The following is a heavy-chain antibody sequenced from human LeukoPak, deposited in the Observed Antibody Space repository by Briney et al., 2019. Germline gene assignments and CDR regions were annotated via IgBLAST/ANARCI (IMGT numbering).Heavy chain of an antibody. J-gene: IGHJ4*02. D-gene: IGHD4-17*01. CDR3: ARGYYGDYLYYFDY. CDR2: IYYSGST. Sequence: SETLSLTCTVSGGSISSYYLSWIRQPPGKGLEWIGYIYYSGSTNYNPSLKSRVTISVDTSKNQFSLKLSSVTAADTAVYYCARGYYGDYLYYFDYWGQGTLVTVSS. CDR1: GGSISSYY. V-gene: IGHV4-59*08.